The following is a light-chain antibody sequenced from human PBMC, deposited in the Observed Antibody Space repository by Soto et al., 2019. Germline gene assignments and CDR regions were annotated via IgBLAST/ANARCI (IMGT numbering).Light chain of an antibody. CDR2: DAS. CDR3: HQRSNWLPIT. J-gene: IGKJ5*01. V-gene: IGKV3-11*01. CDR1: QSVGTY. Sequence: EIVMTQSPATLSFSPGEGATVCWRASQSVGTYLAWYQQKPGQAPRLLIYDASNRAAGVPVRFSGSGSGTDFTPTISSVEPDDFAVYYCHQRSNWLPITFGQGTRLEIK.